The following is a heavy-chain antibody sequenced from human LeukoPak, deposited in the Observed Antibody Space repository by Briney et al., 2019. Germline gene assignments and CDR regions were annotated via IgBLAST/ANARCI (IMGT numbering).Heavy chain of an antibody. CDR1: GFTVSSNY. Sequence: PGGSLRLSCAASGFTVSSNYMSWVRQAPGKGLEWVGRTRNKANSYTTEYAASVKGRFTISRDDSKNSLYLQMNSLKTEDTAVYYCARGTAAAGTPFDYWGQGTLVTVSS. V-gene: IGHV3-72*01. J-gene: IGHJ4*02. D-gene: IGHD6-13*01. CDR2: TRNKANSYTT. CDR3: ARGTAAAGTPFDY.